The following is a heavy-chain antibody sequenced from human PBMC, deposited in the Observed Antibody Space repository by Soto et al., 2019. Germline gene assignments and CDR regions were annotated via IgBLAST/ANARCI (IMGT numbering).Heavy chain of an antibody. J-gene: IGHJ5*02. CDR2: TYYSGST. CDR1: GGSISSGGYY. CDR3: AREGGHSSSWTNWFDP. V-gene: IGHV4-31*03. Sequence: QVQLQESGPGLVKPSQTQSLTCTVSGGSISSGGYYWSWIRQRPGKGLEWIGYTYYSGSTYYNPSLKSRVTMTVDPSENQVSMKLSSVNAADTAVYYCAREGGHSSSWTNWFDPWGQGTLVTVSS. D-gene: IGHD6-13*01.